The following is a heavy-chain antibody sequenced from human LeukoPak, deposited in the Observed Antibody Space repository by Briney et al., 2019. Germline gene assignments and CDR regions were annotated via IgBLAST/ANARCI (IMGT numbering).Heavy chain of an antibody. V-gene: IGHV4-30-4*01. D-gene: IGHD1-26*01. Sequence: SETLALTCTVSGGLISRIEYYWSWIRQSPVKGLEWLGHIYHTGTTLYSPHLNNRLTVSVDSSRNQFSLTLNSVTAADTAVYYCASVSVWELATHPGGSFDYWGRGILVTVSS. J-gene: IGHJ4*03. CDR1: GGLISRIEYY. CDR2: IYHTGTT. CDR3: ASVSVWELATHPGGSFDY.